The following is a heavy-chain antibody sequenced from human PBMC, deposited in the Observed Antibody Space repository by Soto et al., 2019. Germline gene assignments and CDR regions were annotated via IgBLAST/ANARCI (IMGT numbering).Heavy chain of an antibody. D-gene: IGHD2-21*02. CDR2: IDPSDSYT. J-gene: IGHJ6*02. CDR3: SRRSVVVTALYGMDV. Sequence: GESLKISCKGSGYSFTSYWISWVRQMPGKGLEWMGRIDPSDSYTNYSPSFQGHVTTSADKSISTAYLQWSSLKASDTAMYYCSRRSVVVTALYGMDVWGQGTTVTVSS. CDR1: GYSFTSYW. V-gene: IGHV5-10-1*01.